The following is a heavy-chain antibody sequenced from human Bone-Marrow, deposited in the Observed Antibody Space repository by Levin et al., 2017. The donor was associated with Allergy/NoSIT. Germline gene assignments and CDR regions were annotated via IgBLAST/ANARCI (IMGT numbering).Heavy chain of an antibody. J-gene: IGHJ4*02. CDR1: GFTFSNYW. Sequence: GGSLRLSCAASGFTFSNYWMGWVRQAPGKGLEWVANIKQDGSEKYYVDSVKGRFTISRDNAKNSLFLQMNSLRAEDTAVYYCARVGYDSSGYHYYFDYWGQGTLVTVSS. CDR2: IKQDGSEK. D-gene: IGHD3-22*01. V-gene: IGHV3-7*01. CDR3: ARVGYDSSGYHYYFDY.